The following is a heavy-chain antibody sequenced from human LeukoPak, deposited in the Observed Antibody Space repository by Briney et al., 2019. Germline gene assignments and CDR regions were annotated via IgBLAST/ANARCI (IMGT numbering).Heavy chain of an antibody. J-gene: IGHJ1*01. CDR1: GGSISSYD. CDR2: IYTSGSP. D-gene: IGHD3-22*01. CDR3: ARVVQSTDSSGFYLPEYFQH. Sequence: PSETLSLTCTVSGGSISSYDWSWIRQPAGKGLEWIGRIYTSGSPNYNPSLKSRVTMSVDTSKNQFSLKLSSVTAADTAVYYCARVVQSTDSSGFYLPEYFQHWGQGTLVTVSS. V-gene: IGHV4-4*07.